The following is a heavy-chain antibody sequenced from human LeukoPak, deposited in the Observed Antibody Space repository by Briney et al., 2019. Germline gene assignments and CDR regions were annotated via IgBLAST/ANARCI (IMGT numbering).Heavy chain of an antibody. J-gene: IGHJ4*02. V-gene: IGHV3-23*01. Sequence: PGGSLRLSCAASGFTFSSYAMSWVRQAPGKGLEWVSAISGSGGSTYYADFVKGRFTISRDNSKNTLYLQMNSLRAEDTAVYYCAKALAAAGLPYFDYWGQGTLVTVSP. D-gene: IGHD6-13*01. CDR2: ISGSGGST. CDR3: AKALAAAGLPYFDY. CDR1: GFTFSSYA.